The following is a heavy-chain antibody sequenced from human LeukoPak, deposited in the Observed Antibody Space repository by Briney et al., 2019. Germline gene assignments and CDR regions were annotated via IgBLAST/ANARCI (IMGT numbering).Heavy chain of an antibody. CDR3: AGRYYYDSSGYYLPWFDP. Sequence: SETLSLTCTVSGGSISSYYWSWIRQPPGKGLEWIGYIYYSGSTNYNPSLKSRVTISVDTSKNQFSLKLSSVTAADTAVYYCAGRYYYDSSGYYLPWFDPWGQGTLVTVSS. V-gene: IGHV4-59*01. CDR2: IYYSGST. D-gene: IGHD3-22*01. CDR1: GGSISSYY. J-gene: IGHJ5*02.